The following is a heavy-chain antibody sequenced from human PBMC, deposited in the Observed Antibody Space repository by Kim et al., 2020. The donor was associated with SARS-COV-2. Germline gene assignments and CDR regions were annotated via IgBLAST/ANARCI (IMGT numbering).Heavy chain of an antibody. J-gene: IGHJ6*02. Sequence: SETLSLTCTVSGGSISSYYWSWIRQPPGKGLEWIGYIYYSGSTNYNPSLKSRVTISVDTSKNQFSLKLSSVTAADTAVYYCAAGRGYSGRIPMDVWGQGTTVTVSS. V-gene: IGHV4-59*08. CDR2: IYYSGST. D-gene: IGHD5-12*01. CDR3: AAGRGYSGRIPMDV. CDR1: GGSISSYY.